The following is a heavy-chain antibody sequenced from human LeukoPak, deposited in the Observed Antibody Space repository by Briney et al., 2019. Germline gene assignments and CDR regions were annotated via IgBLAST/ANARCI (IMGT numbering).Heavy chain of an antibody. CDR1: GFTFSSYA. V-gene: IGHV3-30-3*01. CDR2: ISYDGSNK. J-gene: IGHJ3*02. D-gene: IGHD3-16*01. CDR3: ARVRLRLGAFDI. Sequence: GGSLRLSCAASGFTFSSYAMHWVRQAPGKGLEWVAVISYDGSNKYYADSVKGRFTISRDNSKNTLYLQMNSLRAEDTAVYYCARVRLRLGAFDIWGQGTMVTVSS.